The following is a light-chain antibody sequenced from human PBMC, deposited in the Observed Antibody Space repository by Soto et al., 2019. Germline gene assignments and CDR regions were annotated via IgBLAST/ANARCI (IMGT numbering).Light chain of an antibody. J-gene: IGKJ1*01. Sequence: DIVMTQSPLSLPVTVGEPASVSCRSSQSLLHSNGYTYLDWYLQKPGQSPQLLIYWSSNRASGVPDRFRGSGSGTDFTLRISRVEAEDVGVYYCMQALQTPWTFGQGTKVDIK. CDR2: WSS. CDR1: QSLLHSNGYTY. V-gene: IGKV2-28*01. CDR3: MQALQTPWT.